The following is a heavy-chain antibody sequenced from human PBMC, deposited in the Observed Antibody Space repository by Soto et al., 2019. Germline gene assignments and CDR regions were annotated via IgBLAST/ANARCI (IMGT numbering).Heavy chain of an antibody. CDR3: AKEYVGIAVAGTPLAAFDY. V-gene: IGHV3-30*18. CDR1: GFTFSSYG. Sequence: PGGYLRLSCAASGFTFSSYGLHWVRQAPCTVLEWVAVISSDGSNKYYADSVKGRFTISRDNSKNTLYLQMNSLRAEDTAVYYCAKEYVGIAVAGTPLAAFDYWGQGTLVTVSS. CDR2: ISSDGSNK. D-gene: IGHD6-19*01. J-gene: IGHJ4*02.